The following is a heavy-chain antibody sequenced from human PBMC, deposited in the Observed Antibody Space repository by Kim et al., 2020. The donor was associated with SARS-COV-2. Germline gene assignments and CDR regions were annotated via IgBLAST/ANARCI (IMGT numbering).Heavy chain of an antibody. Sequence: SGPTLVKPTQTLTLTCTFSGFSLTTSGVGVAWIRQPPGKALEWLVVIYWDDDKYYTPSLRSRLTITKDTSKNQVVLTVTNMDPEDTAAYYCAHRLPGSGGWDSGLFDYWGQGALVTVSS. CDR3: AHRLPGSGGWDSGLFDY. D-gene: IGHD2-15*01. CDR2: IYWDDDK. V-gene: IGHV2-5*02. J-gene: IGHJ4*02. CDR1: GFSLTTSGVG.